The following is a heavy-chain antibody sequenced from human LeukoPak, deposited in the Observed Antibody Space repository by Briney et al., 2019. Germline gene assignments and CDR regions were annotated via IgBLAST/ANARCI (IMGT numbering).Heavy chain of an antibody. J-gene: IGHJ4*02. CDR2: IWYDGSNK. Sequence: GRSLRLSCAASGFTFSIYAMHWVRQAPGKGLGWVAVIWYDGSNKYYADSVKGRFTISRDNSKNTLYLQMNGLRVEDTAVYYCARADLAAAGTVFDYWGQGTLVTVSS. D-gene: IGHD6-13*01. V-gene: IGHV3-33*01. CDR3: ARADLAAAGTVFDY. CDR1: GFTFSIYA.